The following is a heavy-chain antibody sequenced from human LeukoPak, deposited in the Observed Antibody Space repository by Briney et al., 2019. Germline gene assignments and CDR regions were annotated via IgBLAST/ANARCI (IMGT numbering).Heavy chain of an antibody. D-gene: IGHD2-2*01. CDR3: VRDYQFIQEV. CDR1: GNYW. V-gene: IGHV3-74*01. CDR2: ISTDGKST. Sequence: GGSLRLSCAASGNYWILWVRQAPGKGLMWVSLISTDGKSTRYAESVKGRFTISRDNAKNALYLQMDILRVEDTALYFCVRDYQFIQEVWGQGTTVTVSS. J-gene: IGHJ6*02.